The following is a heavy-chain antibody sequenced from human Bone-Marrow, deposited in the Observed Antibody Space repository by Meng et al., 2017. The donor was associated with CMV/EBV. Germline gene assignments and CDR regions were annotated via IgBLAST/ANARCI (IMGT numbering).Heavy chain of an antibody. V-gene: IGHV1-3*02. CDR1: GYTFTSYA. D-gene: IGHD2-2*01. CDR2: SNAGNGNT. J-gene: IGHJ4*02. Sequence: ASVKVSCKASGYTFTSYAMHWVRQAPGQRLEWMGWSNAGNGNTKYSQEFQGRVTMTTDTSTSTAYMELRSLRSDDTAVYYCARSVVVPAADDYWGQGTLVTVSS. CDR3: ARSVVVPAADDY.